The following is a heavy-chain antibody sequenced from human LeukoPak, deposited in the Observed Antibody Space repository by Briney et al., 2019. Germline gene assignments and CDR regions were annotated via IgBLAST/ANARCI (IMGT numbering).Heavy chain of an antibody. CDR1: GFTFSIYA. J-gene: IGHJ4*02. V-gene: IGHV3-23*01. D-gene: IGHD2-21*02. CDR3: AKDTHHIVVVTANDY. CDR2: ISGSDGST. Sequence: GGSLRLSCAASGFTFSIYAMSWVRQAPGKGLEWVSAISGSDGSTYYADSVKGRFTISRDNSKNTLYLQMNSLRAEDTAVYYCAKDTHHIVVVTANDYWGQGTLVTVSS.